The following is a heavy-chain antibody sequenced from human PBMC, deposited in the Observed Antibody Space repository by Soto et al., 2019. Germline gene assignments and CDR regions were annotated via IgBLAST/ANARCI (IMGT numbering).Heavy chain of an antibody. Sequence: EVQLLESGGGLVQPGGSLRLSCAASGFTFSSYAMSWVRQAPGKGLEWVSVISGSDGSTYYADSVKGRFTISRDNSKNTLYLQMNSLRAEDTAVYYCARRTSGWYLGYWGQGTLVTVSS. D-gene: IGHD6-19*01. V-gene: IGHV3-23*01. CDR3: ARRTSGWYLGY. J-gene: IGHJ4*02. CDR2: ISGSDGST. CDR1: GFTFSSYA.